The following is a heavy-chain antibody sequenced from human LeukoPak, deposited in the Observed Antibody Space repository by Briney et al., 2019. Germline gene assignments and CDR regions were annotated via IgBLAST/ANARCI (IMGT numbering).Heavy chain of an antibody. J-gene: IGHJ6*02. CDR3: ARDMQQLGYYYYYGMDV. D-gene: IGHD6-13*01. V-gene: IGHV4-59*01. CDR1: GXSISSYY. CDR2: FYYSGST. Sequence: SETLSLTCTVSGXSISSYYWSWIRQPPGKGLEWIGYFYYSGSTNYNPSLKSRVTISVDTSKNQFSLKLSSVTAADTAVYYCARDMQQLGYYYYYGMDVWGQGTTVTVSS.